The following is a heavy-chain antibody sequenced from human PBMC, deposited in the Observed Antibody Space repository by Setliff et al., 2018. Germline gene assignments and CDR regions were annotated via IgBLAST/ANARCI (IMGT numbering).Heavy chain of an antibody. CDR3: AKDRGYYDSSGSSGWFDY. V-gene: IGHV3-23*01. J-gene: IGHJ4*02. CDR2: ISASGDTT. D-gene: IGHD3-22*01. Sequence: GGSLRLSCAASGYTSSSYAMTWVRQAPGKGLEWVSIISASGDTTYYADSVKGRFTISRDNSKNTLYLQMNSLRAEDTAVYYCAKDRGYYDSSGSSGWFDYWGQGTLVTVSS. CDR1: GYTSSSYA.